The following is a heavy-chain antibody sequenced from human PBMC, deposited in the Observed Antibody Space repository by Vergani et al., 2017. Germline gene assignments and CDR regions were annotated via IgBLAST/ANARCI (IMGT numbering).Heavy chain of an antibody. D-gene: IGHD6-13*01. J-gene: IGHJ4*02. CDR3: AKPQQLVGGWDY. CDR1: GFTFTSYA. V-gene: IGHV3-23*01. Sequence: EVQLLESGGGLVQPGGSLRLSCAASGFTFTSYAMSWVRQAPGKGLEWVSAISVSGGSHSYADSVKGRFTISRDNSKNTLYLQMNSLRAEDTAVYYCAKPQQLVGGWDYWGQGTLVTVSS. CDR2: ISVSGGSH.